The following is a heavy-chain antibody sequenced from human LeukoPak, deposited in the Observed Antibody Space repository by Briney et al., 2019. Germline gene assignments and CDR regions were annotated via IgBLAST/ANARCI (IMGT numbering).Heavy chain of an antibody. CDR2: MNPNSGAT. D-gene: IGHD4-17*01. CDR1: GYTFTSHD. V-gene: IGHV1-8*01. CDR3: ARGPAYSEYGVLGYSHYSMDV. Sequence: EASVKVSCKASGYTFTSHDINWVRQATGQGLEWMGWMNPNSGATGYAQKFRGRLTMTRDTSLTTAYMELSSLRSEDTALYYCARGPAYSEYGVLGYSHYSMDVWGKGTTVTVS. J-gene: IGHJ6*03.